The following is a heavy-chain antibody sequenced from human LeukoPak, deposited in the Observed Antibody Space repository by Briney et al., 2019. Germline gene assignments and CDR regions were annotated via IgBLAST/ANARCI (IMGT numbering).Heavy chain of an antibody. CDR1: GYSFTSYW. D-gene: IGHD2-2*01. V-gene: IGHV5-51*01. CDR3: ARRSTVSGRGAGDY. Sequence: KPGGSLRLSCKGSGYSFTSYWIGWVRQMPGKGLEWMGIIYPGDSDTRYSPSFQGQVTISADKSISTAYLQWSSLKASDTAVYYCARRSTVSGRGAGDYWGQGTLVTVSS. J-gene: IGHJ4*02. CDR2: IYPGDSDT.